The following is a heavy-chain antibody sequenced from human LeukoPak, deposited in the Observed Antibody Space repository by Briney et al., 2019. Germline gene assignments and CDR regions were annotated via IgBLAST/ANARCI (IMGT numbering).Heavy chain of an antibody. CDR2: ISYDGSNK. Sequence: PGGSLGLSCAASGFTFSSYGMHWVRQAPGKGLEWVAVISYDGSNKYYADSVKGRFTISRDNSKNTLYLQMNSLRAEDTAVYYCAKIALAGSGYPDAFDIWGQGTMVTVSS. CDR3: AKIALAGSGYPDAFDI. D-gene: IGHD3-22*01. J-gene: IGHJ3*02. CDR1: GFTFSSYG. V-gene: IGHV3-30*18.